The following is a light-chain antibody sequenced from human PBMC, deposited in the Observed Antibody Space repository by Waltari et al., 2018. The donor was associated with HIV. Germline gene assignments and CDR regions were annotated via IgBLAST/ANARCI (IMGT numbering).Light chain of an antibody. CDR1: NIGSQS. V-gene: IGLV3-21*02. CDR3: QVWHSNSEHVV. Sequence: SYVLTQPPSVSVAPGQTARITCEGNNIGSQSVHWYQQRPGQAPALVVHDDSDRHSGIPWRFSGSNSGNTATLTISRVEAGDEADYYCQVWHSNSEHVVFGRGTKLTVL. CDR2: DDS. J-gene: IGLJ2*01.